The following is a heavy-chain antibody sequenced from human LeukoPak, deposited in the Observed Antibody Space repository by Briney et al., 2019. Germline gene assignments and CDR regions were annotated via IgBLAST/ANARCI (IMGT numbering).Heavy chain of an antibody. Sequence: GESLKISCKGSGHSFANYWIGWVRQMPGKGLEWMGVVYPGDSDAEYSPSFQGQVTLSADKSITTAYLQWSSLKASDTAMYYCARRRDGYKDYWGQGTLVTVSS. CDR1: GHSFANYW. D-gene: IGHD5-24*01. CDR3: ARRRDGYKDY. CDR2: VYPGDSDA. V-gene: IGHV5-51*01. J-gene: IGHJ4*02.